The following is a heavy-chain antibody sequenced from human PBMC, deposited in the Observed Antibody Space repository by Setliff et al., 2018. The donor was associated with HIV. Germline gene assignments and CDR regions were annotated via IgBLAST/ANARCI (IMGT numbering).Heavy chain of an antibody. CDR1: GFTFDRYW. CDR2: VNTDGSIK. D-gene: IGHD5-12*01. CDR3: HSGYDTEEQSYFDY. J-gene: IGHJ4*02. V-gene: IGHV3-74*01. Sequence: GGSLRLSCAASGFTFDRYWMHWVRQAPGEGLVWVSRVNTDGSIKTYADSVKDRFTISRDNAKNTLYLQMNSLRAEDTGVYFCHSGYDTEEQSYFDYWGQGTLVTVSS.